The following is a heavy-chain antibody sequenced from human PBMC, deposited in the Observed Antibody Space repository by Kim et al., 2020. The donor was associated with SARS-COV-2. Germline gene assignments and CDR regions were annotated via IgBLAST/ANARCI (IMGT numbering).Heavy chain of an antibody. D-gene: IGHD4-17*01. CDR1: GFTFRSFG. CDR2: ISFDAHDK. J-gene: IGHJ6*03. Sequence: GGSLRLSCAASGFTFRSFGMHWVRQAPGEGPQWVALISFDAHDKYYSRSVRGRFTISRDNSDNTLSLQMSNLRPEDTAVYYCAKGSPGLPAYMDVWGKGTPVTVSS. V-gene: IGHV3-30*18. CDR3: AKGSPGLPAYMDV.